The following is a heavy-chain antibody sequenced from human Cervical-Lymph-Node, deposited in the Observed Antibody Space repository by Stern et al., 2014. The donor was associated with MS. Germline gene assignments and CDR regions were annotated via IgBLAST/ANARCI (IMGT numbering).Heavy chain of an antibody. CDR3: AKAAAMAVAGTGVDY. V-gene: IGHV1-2*06. Sequence: VQLVQSGAEVKKPGASVKVSCKASGYTFTGYYMPWVRQAPGNGLEWMGRVNPSSGGTNYAQKLQGMVTMTRDTSISTASMELSRLRSDDAAVYCCAKAAAMAVAGTGVDYWGQGTLVTVSS. CDR2: VNPSSGGT. J-gene: IGHJ4*02. CDR1: GYTFTGYY. D-gene: IGHD6-19*01.